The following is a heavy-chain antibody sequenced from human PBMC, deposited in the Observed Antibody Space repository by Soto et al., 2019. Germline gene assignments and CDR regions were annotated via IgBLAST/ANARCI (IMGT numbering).Heavy chain of an antibody. Sequence: QIQLVESGGAVVQPGRSLRLSCAASGFTFESYAMHWVRQAPGKGLEWVALIWYDGTKKYYVDSVEGRFIVSRDNSENPLDLQMKRLGADDTGVYYCARALSRSRGPMFYWGQGTLGTVS. CDR3: ARALSRSRGPMFY. CDR1: GFTFESYA. D-gene: IGHD3-10*02. CDR2: IWYDGTKK. V-gene: IGHV3-33*01. J-gene: IGHJ4*02.